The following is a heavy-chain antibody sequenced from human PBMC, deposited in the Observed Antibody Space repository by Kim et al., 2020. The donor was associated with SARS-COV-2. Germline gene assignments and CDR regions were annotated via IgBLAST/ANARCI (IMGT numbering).Heavy chain of an antibody. D-gene: IGHD3-22*01. V-gene: IGHV1-69*13. J-gene: IGHJ4*02. CDR3: ARRGRDYYDISGYHRTPLDH. Sequence: SVKVSCKASGVTFSYYAISWVRQAPGQGLEWMGGIMPIVGTADYAQKVKGRVTITADEATSTAYMELSGLRSDDTAVYYCARRGRDYYDISGYHRTPLDHWGQGTLVPVSS. CDR2: IMPIVGTA. CDR1: GVTFSYYA.